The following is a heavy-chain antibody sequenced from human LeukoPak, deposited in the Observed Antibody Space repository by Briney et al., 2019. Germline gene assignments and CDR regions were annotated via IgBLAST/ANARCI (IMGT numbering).Heavy chain of an antibody. Sequence: GGSLRLSCAASGFTFSSYSMNWVRQAPGKGLEWVSYISGSGVSTYYADSVKGHFTISRDNSKNTLHLQMNTLRAEDTAVYYCAKNNYFDYWGQGTLVTVSS. J-gene: IGHJ4*02. CDR3: AKNNYFDY. V-gene: IGHV3-23*01. CDR2: ISGSGVST. CDR1: GFTFSSYS.